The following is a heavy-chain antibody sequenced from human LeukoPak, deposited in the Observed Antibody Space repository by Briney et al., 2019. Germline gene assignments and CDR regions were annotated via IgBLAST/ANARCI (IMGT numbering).Heavy chain of an antibody. CDR1: GGSISGSSYY. CDR3: ARGVGVVVPAPYYGMDV. D-gene: IGHD2-2*01. J-gene: IGHJ6*02. CDR2: IYYSGST. Sequence: SETLSLTCTVSGGSISGSSYYWGWIRQPPGKGLEWIGSIYYSGSTYYNPSLKSRVTISVDTSKNQFSLKLSSVTAADTAVYYCARGVGVVVPAPYYGMDVWGQGTTVTVSS. V-gene: IGHV4-39*07.